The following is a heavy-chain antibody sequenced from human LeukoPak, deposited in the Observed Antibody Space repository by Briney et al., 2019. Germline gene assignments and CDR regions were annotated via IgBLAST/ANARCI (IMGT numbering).Heavy chain of an antibody. V-gene: IGHV4-61*02. J-gene: IGHJ4*02. D-gene: IGHD3-10*01. CDR1: GGSISSGSYY. Sequence: PSETLSLTCTASGGSISSGSYYWSWIRQPAGKGLEWIGRIYTSGSTNCNPSLKSRVTISVDTSKNQFSLKLSSVTAADTAVYYCARSFGDRWGQGTLLTVSS. CDR3: ARSFGDR. CDR2: IYTSGST.